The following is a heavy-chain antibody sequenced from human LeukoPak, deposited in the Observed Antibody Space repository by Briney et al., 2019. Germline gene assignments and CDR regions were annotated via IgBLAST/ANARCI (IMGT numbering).Heavy chain of an antibody. D-gene: IGHD3-3*01. V-gene: IGHV3-7*03. Sequence: PGGSLRLSCAVSGFTFSGFWMSWSRQAPGKGLEWVASINSDGSEGYYADVVKGRFTISRDNAKNSLYLQINSLRAEDTAVYYCAKRSYDFWSYVDVWGQGTTVTVSS. CDR3: AKRSYDFWSYVDV. CDR2: INSDGSEG. CDR1: GFTFSGFW. J-gene: IGHJ6*02.